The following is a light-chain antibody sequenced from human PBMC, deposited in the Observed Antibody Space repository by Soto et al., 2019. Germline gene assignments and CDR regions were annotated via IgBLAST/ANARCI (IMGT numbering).Light chain of an antibody. CDR1: ESVTIW. J-gene: IGKJ2*01. CDR3: EQIHGTSSYT. CDR2: DAS. V-gene: IGKV1-5*01. Sequence: DIQLTQSPSSLSASVGDRVTITCRASESVTIWLAWYQQKPGKAPRLLIYDASTLEGGVPSRFSASGSGTEFTLTSSSLQPDDFATYYWEQIHGTSSYTVGEGTRVDIK.